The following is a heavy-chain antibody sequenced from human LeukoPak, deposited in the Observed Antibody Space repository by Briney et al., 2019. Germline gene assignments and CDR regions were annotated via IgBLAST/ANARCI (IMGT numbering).Heavy chain of an antibody. CDR2: ISAYNGNT. J-gene: IGHJ4*02. Sequence: ASVKVSRKASGYTFTSYGISWVRQAPGQGLEWMGWISAYNGNTNYAQKLQGRVTMTTDTSTSTAYMELRSLRSDDTAVYYCARGGPFYDILTGYSRLNSGFDYWGQGTLVTVSS. CDR1: GYTFTSYG. CDR3: ARGGPFYDILTGYSRLNSGFDY. D-gene: IGHD3-9*01. V-gene: IGHV1-18*01.